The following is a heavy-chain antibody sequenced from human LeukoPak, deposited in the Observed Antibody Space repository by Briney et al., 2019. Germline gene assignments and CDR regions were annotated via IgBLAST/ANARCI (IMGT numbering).Heavy chain of an antibody. J-gene: IGHJ4*02. D-gene: IGHD3-10*01. V-gene: IGHV4-39*07. CDR3: ARADYGAGTYYFDH. CDR2: IYYSGTT. CDR1: GGSISTTSSY. Sequence: SETLSLTCTVSGGSISTTSSYWDWIRQSPSKGLEWIGSIYYSGTTYYNPSLKSRVTISVDTSKNQFSLKLSSVTAADTAVYYCARADYGAGTYYFDHWGQRTLVTVSS.